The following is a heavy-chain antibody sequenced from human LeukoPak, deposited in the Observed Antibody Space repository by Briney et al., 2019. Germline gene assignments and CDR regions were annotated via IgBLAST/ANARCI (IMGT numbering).Heavy chain of an antibody. CDR3: TGESGPYCPFGY. CDR1: GGSITSTNW. J-gene: IGHJ4*02. V-gene: IGHV4-4*02. Sequence: SGTLSLTCGVSGGSITSTNWWSWARQPPGQGLEWIGEISLTGRTNYNPSLIGRVIMSLDESRNQLSLTLTSVTAADTAMYYCTGESGPYCPFGYWGQGTLVVVPS. CDR2: ISLTGRT. D-gene: IGHD1-26*01.